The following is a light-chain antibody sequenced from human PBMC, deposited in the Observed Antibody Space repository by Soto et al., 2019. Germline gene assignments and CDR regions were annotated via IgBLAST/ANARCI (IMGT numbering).Light chain of an antibody. V-gene: IGKV1-33*01. J-gene: IGKJ5*01. CDR3: QQYDNLPSIT. CDR2: DAS. Sequence: DIQMTQSPSSLSASVGDRVTITCQASQDISNYLNWYQQKPGKAPKLLIYDASNLETGVPSRFSVSGSGTDFTVTISSLQPEDIATYYCQQYDNLPSITFGQGTRLDIK. CDR1: QDISNY.